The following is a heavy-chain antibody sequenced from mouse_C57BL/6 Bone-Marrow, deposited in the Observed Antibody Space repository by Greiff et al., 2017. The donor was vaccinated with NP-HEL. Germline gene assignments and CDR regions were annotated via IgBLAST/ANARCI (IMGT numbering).Heavy chain of an antibody. V-gene: IGHV1-81*01. Sequence: VQLQESGAELARPGASVKLSCKASGYTFTSYGISWVKQRTGQGLEWIGEIYPRSGNTYYNEKFKGKATLTADKSSSTAYMELRSLTSEDSAVYFCVRRRQRSLWCAYRGEGTLGTVSA. J-gene: IGHJ3*01. CDR1: GYTFTSYG. D-gene: IGHD6-1*01. CDR2: IYPRSGNT. CDR3: VRRRQRSLWCAY.